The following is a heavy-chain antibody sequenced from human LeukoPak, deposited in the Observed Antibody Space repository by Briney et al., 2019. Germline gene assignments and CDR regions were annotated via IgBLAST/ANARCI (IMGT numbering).Heavy chain of an antibody. Sequence: GGSLRFSCAASGIILSSHWMSWVRQAPGQGLEWVANIKQDGSEKWYVDSVKGRFTISRDNAKNSLYLQMNSLRVEDTAVYYCAREFRLGYNSRWFDYWGQGTLVTVSS. CDR2: IKQDGSEK. J-gene: IGHJ5*01. V-gene: IGHV3-7*01. CDR3: AREFRLGYNSRWFDY. D-gene: IGHD6-19*01. CDR1: GIILSSHW.